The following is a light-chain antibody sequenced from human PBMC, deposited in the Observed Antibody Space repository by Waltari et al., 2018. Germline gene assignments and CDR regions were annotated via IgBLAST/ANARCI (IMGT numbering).Light chain of an antibody. J-gene: IGKJ5*01. V-gene: IGKV1-39*01. CDR1: QSISSY. CDR3: QQSYSTPIT. CDR2: AAS. Sequence: DIQMTQSPSSLSASVGDRVTITCRASQSISSYLNWYQQKPGKAPKLLIYAASSLQSGVPSRLSGSGSGTDFPLTISSLQPEDFATYYCQQSYSTPITFGQGTRLEIK.